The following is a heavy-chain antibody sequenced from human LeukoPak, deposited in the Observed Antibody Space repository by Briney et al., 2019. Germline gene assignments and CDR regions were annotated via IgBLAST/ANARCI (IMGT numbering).Heavy chain of an antibody. CDR1: GFTLSSYA. Sequence: PGGSLRLSCAASGFTLSSYAMHWVRQAPGKGLEWVSGISWNSGSIGYADSVKGRFTISRDNAKNSLYLQMNSLRAEDMALYYCAKGVGATGRYYFDYWGQGTLVTVSS. J-gene: IGHJ4*02. D-gene: IGHD1-26*01. CDR2: ISWNSGSI. CDR3: AKGVGATGRYYFDY. V-gene: IGHV3-9*03.